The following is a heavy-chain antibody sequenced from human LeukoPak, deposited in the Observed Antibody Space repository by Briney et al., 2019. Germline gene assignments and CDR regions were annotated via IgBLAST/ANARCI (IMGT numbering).Heavy chain of an antibody. Sequence: ALVKVSCKASGYTFTSYGISWVRQAPGQGLEWMGWISAYNGNTNYAQKLQGRVTMTTDTSTSTAYMELRSLRSDGTAVYYCARDRDYYGSGSYIVGFDPWGQGTLVTVSS. CDR1: GYTFTSYG. V-gene: IGHV1-18*01. CDR2: ISAYNGNT. J-gene: IGHJ5*02. D-gene: IGHD3-10*01. CDR3: ARDRDYYGSGSYIVGFDP.